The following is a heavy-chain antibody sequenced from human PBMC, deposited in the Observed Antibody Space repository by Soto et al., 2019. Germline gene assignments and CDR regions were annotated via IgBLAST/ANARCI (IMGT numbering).Heavy chain of an antibody. D-gene: IGHD3-10*01. V-gene: IGHV3-15*01. CDR2: IKSETDGGTV. CDR1: GLIFSNAW. CDR3: SHTSTLYYSASGSQTVVDH. Sequence: GGSLRLSCAASGLIFSNAWMTWVRQIPGKGLEWVGRIKSETDGGTVDYAAPVKGRFTISRDDSKETLYLQMNSLKTEDTAVYYCSHTSTLYYSASGSQTVVDHWGQGT. J-gene: IGHJ4*02.